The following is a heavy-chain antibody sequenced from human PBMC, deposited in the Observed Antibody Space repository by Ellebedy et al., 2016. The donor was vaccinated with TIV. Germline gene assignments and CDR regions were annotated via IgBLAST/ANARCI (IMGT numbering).Heavy chain of an antibody. J-gene: IGHJ3*02. V-gene: IGHV3-53*01. D-gene: IGHD3-10*01. CDR3: ARSGSGSWVEPFDI. CDR1: GFTVSNNY. Sequence: GESLKISCAASGFTVSNNYMNWVRQAPGKGLEWVSLIYSGGSTRYADSVKGRFTISRDSSNNTLYLQMNSLRAEDTAVYYCARSGSGSWVEPFDIWGQGTMVAVSS. CDR2: IYSGGST.